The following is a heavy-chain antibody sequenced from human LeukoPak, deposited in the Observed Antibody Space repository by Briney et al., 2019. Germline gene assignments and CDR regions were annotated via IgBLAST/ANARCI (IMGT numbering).Heavy chain of an antibody. CDR3: AKGQSLTIFGDGYYFYGMDV. CDR2: ISGSGGNT. Sequence: GGSLRLSCAASGFTFTSYSMNWVRQAPGKGPVWVSSISGSGGNTYYAGSVKGRFTISRDNSKNTLYLQMNNLRAEDTAVYYCAKGQSLTIFGDGYYFYGMDVWGQGTTVTVSS. V-gene: IGHV3-23*01. D-gene: IGHD3-3*01. CDR1: GFTFTSYS. J-gene: IGHJ6*02.